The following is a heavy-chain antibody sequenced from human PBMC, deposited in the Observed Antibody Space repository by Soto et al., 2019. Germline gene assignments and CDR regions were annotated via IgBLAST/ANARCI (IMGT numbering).Heavy chain of an antibody. V-gene: IGHV4-39*01. CDR3: ARRGDLYGAYYDY. CDR2: FYHSVST. Sequence: QLQLQLSGPTLVKPSETLSLTCSVSGASISSSSYLWGWIRQPPGKGLEWLGSFYHSVSTYYHPSRKSRVTLSADMSKNQSSLKLTSVTAADTAVYHSARRGDLYGAYYDYWCQGTQGTVTS. CDR1: GASISSSSYL. J-gene: IGHJ4*02. D-gene: IGHD3-10*01.